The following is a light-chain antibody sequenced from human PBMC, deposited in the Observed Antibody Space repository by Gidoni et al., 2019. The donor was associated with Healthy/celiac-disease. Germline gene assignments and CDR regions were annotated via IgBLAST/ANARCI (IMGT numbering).Light chain of an antibody. CDR3: QVWDSSSDHVV. CDR2: YDS. V-gene: IGLV3-21*04. J-gene: IGLJ2*01. CDR1: NIGSKS. Sequence: YVLTPPPSVSVAPGKTARITCGGNNIGSKSVHWYQQKPGQAPVLVIYYDSDRPSGIPERFSGSNSGNTATLTISRVEAGDEADYYCQVWDSSSDHVVFGGGTKLTVL.